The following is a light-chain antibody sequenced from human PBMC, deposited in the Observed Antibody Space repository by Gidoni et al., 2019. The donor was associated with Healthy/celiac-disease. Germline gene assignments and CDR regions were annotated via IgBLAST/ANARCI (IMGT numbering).Light chain of an antibody. CDR1: QDISNH. J-gene: IGKJ4*01. CDR3: QQYDNLPPHT. CDR2: DAS. V-gene: IGKV1-33*01. Sequence: DIQMTQSPSSLSASVGDRVTITCQASQDISNHLNWYQQKPGKAPKLLIYDASNLETGVPSRFSGSGSGTDFTFTISSQQPEDIATYYCQQYDNLPPHTFGGGTKVEIK.